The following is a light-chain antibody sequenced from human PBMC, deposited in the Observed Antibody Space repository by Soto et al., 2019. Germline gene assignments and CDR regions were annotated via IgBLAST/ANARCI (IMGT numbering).Light chain of an antibody. Sequence: EIVLTQSPGTLSLSPGERATLSCRASQSVGSNYLAWYQQKPGQAPRLLIYTASGRAAGIPDRFSRSGSGTDFTLTISRVEPEDFAVYYCQQYGTSPGTVGQGTKVEIK. CDR1: QSVGSNY. CDR2: TAS. J-gene: IGKJ1*01. V-gene: IGKV3-20*01. CDR3: QQYGTSPGT.